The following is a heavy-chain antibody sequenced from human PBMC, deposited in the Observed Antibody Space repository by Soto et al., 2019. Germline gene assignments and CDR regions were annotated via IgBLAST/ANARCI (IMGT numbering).Heavy chain of an antibody. J-gene: IGHJ4*02. CDR1: GFSVSSNY. D-gene: IGHD3-22*01. Sequence: GGSLRLSCEASGFSVSSNYMSWVRQAPGKGLEWVAVIYSSGTIYYADSVKGRFTISRDSSKNTLYLQMNSLRAEDTAVYYCAKDDEPMIVVVIHYWGQGTLVTVSS. CDR2: IYSSGTI. V-gene: IGHV3-53*01. CDR3: AKDDEPMIVVVIHY.